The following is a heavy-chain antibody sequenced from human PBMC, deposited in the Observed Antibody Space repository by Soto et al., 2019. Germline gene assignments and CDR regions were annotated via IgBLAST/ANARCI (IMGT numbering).Heavy chain of an antibody. CDR3: ASYGGTGGYGAFDI. V-gene: IGHV4-4*02. J-gene: IGHJ3*02. D-gene: IGHD6-13*01. Sequence: PSETLSLTCSLSGGSVSDKRWWTWVRQTPGKGLEWIGETFRKGDTNYNAFLKSRVSISIDKSRNQVSLILTSVTAAHTAVYYCASYGGTGGYGAFDIWGQGTVVTVSS. CDR1: GGSVSDKRW. CDR2: TFRKGDT.